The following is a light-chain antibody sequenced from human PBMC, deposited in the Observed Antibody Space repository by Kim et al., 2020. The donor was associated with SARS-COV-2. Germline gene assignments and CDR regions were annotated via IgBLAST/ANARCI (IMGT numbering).Light chain of an antibody. V-gene: IGKV3-15*01. Sequence: ASPGERATLSCRASQSVNNNLAWYQLKPGQAPRLVIYGASARATGIPARISGSGSGTEFTLTISSLQSEDFGAYYCHQYNDWPLTFGGGTKVDIK. CDR3: HQYNDWPLT. CDR2: GAS. CDR1: QSVNNN. J-gene: IGKJ4*01.